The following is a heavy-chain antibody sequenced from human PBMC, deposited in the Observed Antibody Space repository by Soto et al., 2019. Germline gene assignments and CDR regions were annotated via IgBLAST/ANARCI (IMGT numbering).Heavy chain of an antibody. Sequence: GGSLRLSCTASGITFSSYAMTWVRQAPGKWLEWVSSIRGSGASTYDADSVKGRFTISRDNSKNTLYLQMNSLRVEDAAVYYCAGRAWYTIACYSRWYDYWGQGXLVTVYS. J-gene: IGHJ4*02. CDR3: AGRAWYTIACYSRWYDY. CDR2: IRGSGAST. CDR1: GITFSSYA. V-gene: IGHV3-23*01. D-gene: IGHD2-15*01.